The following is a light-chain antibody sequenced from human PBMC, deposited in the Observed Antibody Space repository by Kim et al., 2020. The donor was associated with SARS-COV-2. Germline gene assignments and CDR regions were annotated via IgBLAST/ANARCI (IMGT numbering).Light chain of an antibody. CDR1: QSISNY. J-gene: IGKJ2*01. V-gene: IGKV1-39*01. CDR2: AAS. Sequence: DIQMTQSPCSLSASVGDRVTITCRASQSISNYLNWYQQKPGKAPKLLIYAASSLQSGVPSRFSGSGSGTEFTLTISSLQREDFATYYCQQSYRTPYTSGQGTKLEI. CDR3: QQSYRTPYT.